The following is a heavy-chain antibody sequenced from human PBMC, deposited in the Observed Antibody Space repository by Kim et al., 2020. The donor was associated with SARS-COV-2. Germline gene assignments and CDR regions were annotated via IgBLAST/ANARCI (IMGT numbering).Heavy chain of an antibody. Sequence: ASVKVSCKASGYTFTSYAISWVRQAPGQGLEWMGWISAYNGNTNYAQKLQGRVTMTTDTSTSTAYMELRSLRSDDTAVYYCARDPGYTSGWYGDFDYWGQGTLVTFSS. J-gene: IGHJ4*02. D-gene: IGHD6-19*01. CDR3: ARDPGYTSGWYGDFDY. CDR1: GYTFTSYA. V-gene: IGHV1-18*01. CDR2: ISAYNGNT.